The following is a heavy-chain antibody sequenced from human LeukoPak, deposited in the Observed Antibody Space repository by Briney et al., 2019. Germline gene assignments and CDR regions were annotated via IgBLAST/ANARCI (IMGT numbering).Heavy chain of an antibody. CDR2: IHPNSGGT. V-gene: IGHV1-2*02. D-gene: IGHD5-18*01. Sequence: ASVKVSCKASGYTFTVYYIHWVRQAPGQGLEWMGWIHPNSGGTNYSQKFQGRVTMTRDTSISTAYMELSRLRSDDTAVYYCARDKAVGIQLWPTWDFDYWGQGTLVTVSS. CDR3: ARDKAVGIQLWPTWDFDY. J-gene: IGHJ4*02. CDR1: GYTFTVYY.